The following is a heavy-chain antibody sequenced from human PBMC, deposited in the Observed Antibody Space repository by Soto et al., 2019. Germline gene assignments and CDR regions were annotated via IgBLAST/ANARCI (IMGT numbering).Heavy chain of an antibody. J-gene: IGHJ4*02. CDR1: GFTFSDYH. CDR2: IRSSGSTI. D-gene: IGHD6-13*01. V-gene: IGHV3-11*01. CDR3: ARDRPYSSSWAGDFDS. Sequence: QVQLVESGGGLVKPGGSLRLSCAASGFTFSDYHMNWIRQTPGNGLEWLSYIRSSGSTIYYADSVKGRFTISRDNAKNSLYLQMNSLRVEDTAVYYCARDRPYSSSWAGDFDSWGQGTLVTVSS.